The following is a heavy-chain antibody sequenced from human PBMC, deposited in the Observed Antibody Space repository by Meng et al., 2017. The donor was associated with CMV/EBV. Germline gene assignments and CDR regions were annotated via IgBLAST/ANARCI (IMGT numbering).Heavy chain of an antibody. CDR3: ARRGSYYGSGSYYNWFDP. CDR1: GGTFSSYA. V-gene: IGHV1-69*12. CDR2: IIPIFGTA. J-gene: IGHJ5*02. Sequence: VEWGLSGAGVKKPGSSVKVACKASGGTFSSYAISWVRQAPGQGCEWMGGIIPIFGTANYAQKFQGRVTITADESTSTAYMELSSLRSEDTAVYYCARRGSYYGSGSYYNWFDPWGQGTLVTVSS. D-gene: IGHD3-10*01.